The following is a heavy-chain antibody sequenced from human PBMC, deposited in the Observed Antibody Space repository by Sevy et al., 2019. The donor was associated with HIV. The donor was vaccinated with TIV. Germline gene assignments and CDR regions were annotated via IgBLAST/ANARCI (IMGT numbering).Heavy chain of an antibody. Sequence: GGSLRLSCAASGFTFINHAMHWVRQAPGKGLEWVTVISYDGSNKYYADSVKGRFTISRDTSKSTVYLQMDSLIAEDTAVYYCARDLNSGYANYYYYGMDVWGQGTTVTVSS. CDR3: ARDLNSGYANYYYYGMDV. D-gene: IGHD5-12*01. V-gene: IGHV3-30*04. CDR2: ISYDGSNK. J-gene: IGHJ6*02. CDR1: GFTFINHA.